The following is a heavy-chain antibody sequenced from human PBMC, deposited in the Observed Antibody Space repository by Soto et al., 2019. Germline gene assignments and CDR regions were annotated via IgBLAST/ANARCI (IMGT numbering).Heavy chain of an antibody. V-gene: IGHV3-30-3*01. CDR3: ARDQGGTTLYYHGMDV. CDR2: ISCDGSNK. Sequence: QVQLVESGGGVVQPGRSLRLSCAASGFTFSSYAMHWVRQAPGKGLEWVALISCDGSNKYYADSVKGRFTISRDNSKNTLYLQMNSLRPEDTAVYHCARDQGGTTLYYHGMDVWGQGTTVTVSS. J-gene: IGHJ6*02. D-gene: IGHD1-7*01. CDR1: GFTFSSYA.